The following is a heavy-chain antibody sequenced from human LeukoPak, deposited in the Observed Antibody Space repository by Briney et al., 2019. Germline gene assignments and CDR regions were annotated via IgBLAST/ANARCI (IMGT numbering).Heavy chain of an antibody. CDR3: ARALGIVYSRPFDY. CDR1: GYTFTSYA. D-gene: IGHD3-22*01. V-gene: IGHV1-3*01. Sequence: GASVKVSFKASGYTFTSYAMHWVRQAPGQRLEWMGWINAGNGNTKYSQKFQGRVTITRDTSASTAYMELRSLISEDTAVYYCARALGIVYSRPFDYWGQGTLVTVSS. CDR2: INAGNGNT. J-gene: IGHJ4*02.